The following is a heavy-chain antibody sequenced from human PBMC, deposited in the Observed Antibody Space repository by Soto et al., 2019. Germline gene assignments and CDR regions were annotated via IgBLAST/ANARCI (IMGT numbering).Heavy chain of an antibody. CDR2: ISSSSSYI. CDR1: GLTSSSYS. CDR3: ARVPSECSGGSCYSSGYYGMDV. D-gene: IGHD2-15*01. V-gene: IGHV3-21*01. J-gene: IGHJ6*02. Sequence: PGGSLRLSCAASGLTSSSYSMNWVSQAPGKGLEWVSSISSSSSYIYYADSVKGRFTISRDNAKNSLYLQMNSLRAEDTAVYYCARVPSECSGGSCYSSGYYGMDVWGQGTTVTVSS.